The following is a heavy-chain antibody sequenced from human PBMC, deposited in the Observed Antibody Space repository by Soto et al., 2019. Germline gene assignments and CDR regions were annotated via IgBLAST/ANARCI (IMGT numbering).Heavy chain of an antibody. Sequence: GGSLRLSCAASGFTFSSYSMNWVRQAPGKGLEWVSSISSSSSYIYYADSVKGRFTISRDNAKNSLYLQMNSLRAEDTAVYYCARDQVYCSGGSCYTPDYWGQGTLVTVS. CDR1: GFTFSSYS. J-gene: IGHJ4*02. CDR2: ISSSSSYI. D-gene: IGHD2-15*01. CDR3: ARDQVYCSGGSCYTPDY. V-gene: IGHV3-21*01.